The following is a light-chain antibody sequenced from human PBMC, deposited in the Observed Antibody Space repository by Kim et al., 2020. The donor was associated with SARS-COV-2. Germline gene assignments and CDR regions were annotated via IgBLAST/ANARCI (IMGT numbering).Light chain of an antibody. Sequence: AAAVRARVTITCRASQSISGWLAWYQQTPGRAPKLLIYEASRLQSGAPSRFSGSGSGTEFTLTISGLHPDDFATYYCLQYGTYWTFGQGTKVDIK. CDR3: LQYGTYWT. CDR1: QSISGW. CDR2: EAS. V-gene: IGKV1-5*01. J-gene: IGKJ1*01.